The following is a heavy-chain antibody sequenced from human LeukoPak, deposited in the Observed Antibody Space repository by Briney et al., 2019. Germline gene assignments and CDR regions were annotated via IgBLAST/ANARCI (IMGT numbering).Heavy chain of an antibody. Sequence: VASVKVSCKASGGTFSSYAISWVRQAPGQGLEWMGGIILIFGTANYAQKFQGRVTITADESTSTAYMELSSLRSEDTAVYYCAREGSSGGLDAFDTWGQGTMVTVSS. CDR1: GGTFSSYA. J-gene: IGHJ3*02. V-gene: IGHV1-69*13. CDR2: IILIFGTA. CDR3: AREGSSGGLDAFDT. D-gene: IGHD6-25*01.